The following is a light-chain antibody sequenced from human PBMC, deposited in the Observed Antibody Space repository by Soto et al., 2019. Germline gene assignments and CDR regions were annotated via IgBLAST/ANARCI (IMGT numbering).Light chain of an antibody. CDR1: QSISSY. V-gene: IGKV1-39*01. CDR2: AAS. Sequence: DIQTTPSPSSLSASVGDRVTITCRASQSISSYLNWYQQKPGKAPKLLIYAASSLQSGVPSRFSGSGSGTDFTLTISSLQPEDFATYYCQQSYSTPITFGQGTRLEIK. J-gene: IGKJ5*01. CDR3: QQSYSTPIT.